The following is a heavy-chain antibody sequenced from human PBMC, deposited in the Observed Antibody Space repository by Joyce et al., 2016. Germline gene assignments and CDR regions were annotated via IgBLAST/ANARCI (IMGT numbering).Heavy chain of an antibody. D-gene: IGHD6-13*01. J-gene: IGHJ3*02. CDR2: ISYDGPNK. CDR3: ARRSGIPAGRRPGAFDM. CDR1: GSIFSGYA. Sequence: QEQLEESGGGVVQPGTSLRLSCTASGSIFSGYAMNWVRQAPGKGMEWVAIISYDGPNKFYAASVRGRFTISRDNYKDTLFLQMNSLTSEDAGVYYCARRSGIPAGRRPGAFDMWGQGTVVTVSS. V-gene: IGHV3-30*04.